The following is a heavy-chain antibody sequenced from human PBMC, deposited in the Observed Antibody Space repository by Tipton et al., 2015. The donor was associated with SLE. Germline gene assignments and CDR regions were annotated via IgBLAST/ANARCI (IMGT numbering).Heavy chain of an antibody. D-gene: IGHD1-7*01. Sequence: TLSLTCTVSGYSISSGYYWGWIRQPPGKGLEWIGNFYHSGSTYYNPSLKSRVTISVDTSKNQFSLKLSSVTAADTAVYYCVRGETGTVAEHWGQGTLVTVSS. V-gene: IGHV4-38-2*02. CDR1: GYSISSGYY. CDR2: FYHSGST. CDR3: VRGETGTVAEH. J-gene: IGHJ1*01.